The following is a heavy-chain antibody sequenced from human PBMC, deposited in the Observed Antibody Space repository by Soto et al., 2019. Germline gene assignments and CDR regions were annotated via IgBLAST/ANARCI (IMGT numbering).Heavy chain of an antibody. Sequence: ASETLSLTCTVSGSSIGTYCWSWIRQSPGKGLEWIGYIYDRGTTDYNPSLKSRVTMSVDTSKSQFSLHLNSVTTADTAVYYCAFSWNALAVTTFDYWGQGIQVTVS. J-gene: IGHJ4*02. V-gene: IGHV4-59*01. CDR2: IYDRGTT. CDR1: GSSIGTYC. CDR3: AFSWNALAVTTFDY. D-gene: IGHD4-17*01.